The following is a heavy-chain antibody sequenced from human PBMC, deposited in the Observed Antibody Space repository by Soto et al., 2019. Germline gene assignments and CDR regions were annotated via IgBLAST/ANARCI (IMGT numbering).Heavy chain of an antibody. V-gene: IGHV3-15*01. J-gene: IGHJ4*02. CDR1: GFTFSHVW. Sequence: EVQLVESGGGLVEPGGSLRLSCAASGFTFSHVWMTWVRQAPGKGLEWVARIKRKSDGETADYAAAVKGRFTISRDDSNNTLYLQLNSPKTADTAVYYCATEGEMSSLSDWADYFEYWRQGPLVTLSP. D-gene: IGHD3-9*01. CDR3: ATEGEMSSLSDWADYFEY. CDR2: IKRKSDGETA.